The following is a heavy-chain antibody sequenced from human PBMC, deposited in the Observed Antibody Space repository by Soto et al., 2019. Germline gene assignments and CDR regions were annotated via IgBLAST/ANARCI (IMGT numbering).Heavy chain of an antibody. CDR2: IYWGDDK. CDR1: GFSLSTSGVA. D-gene: IGHD3-10*01. J-gene: IGHJ5*02. V-gene: IGHV2-5*02. Sequence: QITLKESGPTLVKPTQTLTLTCTFSGFSLSTSGVAVGWIRQPPGKALEWLALIYWGDDKRYSPSLKSRLTITKDTSKNHVVLTMTNMDPVDTATYYCAHRRGYYGSGSYSGMFWFDPWGQGTLVTVSS. CDR3: AHRRGYYGSGSYSGMFWFDP.